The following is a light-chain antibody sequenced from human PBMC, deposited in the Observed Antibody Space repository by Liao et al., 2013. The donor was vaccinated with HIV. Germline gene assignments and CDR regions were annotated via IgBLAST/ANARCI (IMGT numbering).Light chain of an antibody. Sequence: SYVLTQPPSVSVAPGKTARITCGGDDFGTKRVHWYQQKPGQAPVLLIFHGIDRPSGISDRFSGSTSENTATLTISRAEAGDEADYYCQVWDRGSAHPTVFGPGTKVTVL. J-gene: IGLJ1*01. CDR2: HGI. CDR3: QVWDRGSAHPTV. CDR1: DFGTKR. V-gene: IGLV3-21*04.